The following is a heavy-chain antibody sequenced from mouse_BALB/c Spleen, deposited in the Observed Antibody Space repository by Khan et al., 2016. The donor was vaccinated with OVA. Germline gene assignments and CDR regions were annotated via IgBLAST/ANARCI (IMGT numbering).Heavy chain of an antibody. D-gene: IGHD1-1*01. J-gene: IGHJ3*01. CDR3: AIHGTTSWFAY. Sequence: VQLQQSGPELMKPGASVKISCKASGYSFSTYYIHWVTRSHGKTLEWIGYIDPFNGATTYNQKFKGKATLTVDKSSSTAYMHLTSLTSEDSAVYYCAIHGTTSWFAYWGQGTLVTVSA. CDR1: GYSFSTYY. CDR2: IDPFNGAT. V-gene: IGHV1S135*01.